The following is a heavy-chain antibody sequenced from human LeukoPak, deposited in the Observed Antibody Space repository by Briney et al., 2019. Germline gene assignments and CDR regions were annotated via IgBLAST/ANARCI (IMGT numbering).Heavy chain of an antibody. CDR3: TRESGAFSPFGC. J-gene: IGHJ4*02. D-gene: IGHD1-26*01. Sequence: SERVSLTCAVSGGSILTTNWWSWVRQPPGKGLEWIGEVHLSGASNYNPSLKSRVNMSIDKSKNQLSLELTSVTAADTAIYYCTRESGAFSPFGCWGQRILVTVSS. CDR1: GGSILTTNW. V-gene: IGHV4-4*02. CDR2: VHLSGAS.